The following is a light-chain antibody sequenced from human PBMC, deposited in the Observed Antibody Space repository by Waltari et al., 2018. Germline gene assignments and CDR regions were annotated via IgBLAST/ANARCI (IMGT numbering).Light chain of an antibody. CDR1: SSNIGETY. CDR3: ATWDDSLSAVV. V-gene: IGLV1-47*01. J-gene: IGLJ3*02. Sequence: QSVLPQAPSASGTPGQRIAISCSGGSSNIGETYVSWYQHFPGPAPKLLIGRDDHRPSGVPDRFSGSKSGTSASLAISGLRSEDEADYYCATWDDSLSAVVFGGGTKLTVL. CDR2: RDD.